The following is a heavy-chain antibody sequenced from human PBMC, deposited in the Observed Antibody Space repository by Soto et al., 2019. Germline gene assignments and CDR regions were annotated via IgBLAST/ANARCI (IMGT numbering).Heavy chain of an antibody. CDR1: GFTFSSYW. V-gene: IGHV3-7*01. J-gene: IGHJ4*02. CDR3: ARDKWVVGATNKAPFDY. CDR2: IKQDGSEK. Sequence: GGSLRLSCAASGFTFSSYWMSWVRQAPGKGLEWVANIKQDGSEKYYVDSVKGRFTISRDNAKNSLYLQMNSLRAEDTAVYYCARDKWVVGATNKAPFDYWGQGTLVTVSS. D-gene: IGHD1-26*01.